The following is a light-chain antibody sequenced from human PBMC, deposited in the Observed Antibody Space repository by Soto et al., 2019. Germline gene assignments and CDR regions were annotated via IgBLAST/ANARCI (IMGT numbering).Light chain of an antibody. V-gene: IGLV2-14*01. CDR3: SSYTSSSSVV. CDR2: EVS. CDR1: SSDVGGYNY. J-gene: IGLJ2*01. Sequence: LTQPASVSGSPGQSITISCTGTSSDVGGYNYVSWYQQHPGKAPKLMIYEVSNRPSGVSNRFSGSKSGNTASLTISGLQAEDEADYYCSSYTSSSSVVFGGGTKLTVL.